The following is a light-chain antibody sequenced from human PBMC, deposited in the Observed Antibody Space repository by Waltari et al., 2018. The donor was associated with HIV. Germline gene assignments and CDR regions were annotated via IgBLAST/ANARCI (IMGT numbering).Light chain of an antibody. CDR2: QDF. V-gene: IGLV3-1*01. J-gene: IGLJ2*01. Sequence: SYELTQPPSVSVSPGQPPSITCSGDRLGDKYVSSYQQKPGQSPVLVISQDFRRPSGIPERFSGSNSGNTATLTISGTQAMDEADYYCQAWDSSTTSAVFGGGTKLTVL. CDR1: RLGDKY. CDR3: QAWDSSTTSAV.